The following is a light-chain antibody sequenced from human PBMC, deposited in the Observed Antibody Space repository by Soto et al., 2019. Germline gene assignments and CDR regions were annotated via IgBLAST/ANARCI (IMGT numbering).Light chain of an antibody. CDR1: QSVSSY. J-gene: IGKJ5*01. Sequence: EIVLTQSPATLSLSPGERATLSCRASQSVSSYLAWYQQKPGQAPRLLIYDASNRATGIPARFSGSGSGTDFTLTISSLEPEDFGVFYCQQSSNWPLTFGQGTRLEIK. CDR2: DAS. CDR3: QQSSNWPLT. V-gene: IGKV3-11*01.